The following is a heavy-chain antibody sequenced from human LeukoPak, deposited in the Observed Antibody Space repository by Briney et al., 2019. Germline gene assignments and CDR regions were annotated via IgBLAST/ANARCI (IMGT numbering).Heavy chain of an antibody. V-gene: IGHV1-18*01. CDR3: ARVPIPPYSSSWYQPFDY. J-gene: IGHJ4*02. Sequence: ASVKVSCKASGCTFTSYDISWVRQAPGQGLEWMGWISAYNGNSNYAQKLQGRVTMTTDTSTSTAYMELRSLRSDDSAVYFCARVPIPPYSSSWYQPFDYWGQGTLVTVSS. CDR2: ISAYNGNS. CDR1: GCTFTSYD. D-gene: IGHD6-13*01.